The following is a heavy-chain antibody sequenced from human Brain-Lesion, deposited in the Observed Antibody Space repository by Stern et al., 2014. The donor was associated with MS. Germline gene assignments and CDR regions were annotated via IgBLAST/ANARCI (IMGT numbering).Heavy chain of an antibody. Sequence: QMQLVQSGAEVKKPGASVKVSCKTSGYIFTGYYIHWVRQAPGQGLEWMAWINPNTGGTKSAQKFQGRVTMSRDTSISTAYVELSSLTSDDTAVYYCARDQRGITIFGVVTDYYYLGMDVWGQGTTVTVSS. CDR3: ARDQRGITIFGVVTDYYYLGMDV. J-gene: IGHJ6*02. CDR2: INPNTGGT. D-gene: IGHD3-3*01. V-gene: IGHV1-2*02. CDR1: GYIFTGYY.